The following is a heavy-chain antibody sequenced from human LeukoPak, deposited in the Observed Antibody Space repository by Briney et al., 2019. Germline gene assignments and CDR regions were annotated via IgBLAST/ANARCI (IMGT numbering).Heavy chain of an antibody. V-gene: IGHV4-34*01. J-gene: IGHJ4*02. D-gene: IGHD3-22*01. Sequence: PSETLSLTCAVYGGSFSGYYWSWIRQPPGKGLEWIGEINHSGSTNYNPSLKSRVTISVDTSKNQFSLKLSSVTAADTAVYYCARASEDSRGQYQGFDSWGQGTLVTVSS. CDR1: GGSFSGYY. CDR3: ARASEDSRGQYQGFDS. CDR2: INHSGST.